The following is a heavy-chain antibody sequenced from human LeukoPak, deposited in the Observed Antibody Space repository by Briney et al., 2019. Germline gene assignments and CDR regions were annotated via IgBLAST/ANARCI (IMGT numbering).Heavy chain of an antibody. V-gene: IGHV3-7*01. CDR2: INQDGSDK. Sequence: GGSLRLSCAASEFTFSNHWMTWVRQAPGKGLEWVANINQDGSDKNHVDSVKGRFTIFRDNAKNSLYLQMNSLRAEDTAVYYCVRAMDVWGQGTTVTVSS. CDR3: VRAMDV. J-gene: IGHJ6*02. CDR1: EFTFSNHW.